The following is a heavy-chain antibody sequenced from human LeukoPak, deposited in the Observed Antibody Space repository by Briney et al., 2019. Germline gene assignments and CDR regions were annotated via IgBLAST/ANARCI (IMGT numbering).Heavy chain of an antibody. D-gene: IGHD5-12*01. V-gene: IGHV3-48*03. Sequence: GGSLRLSCGASGFTFDTYEINWVRQAPGKGLEWVSYISSSGITTNYADSVKGRFTISRDNAKNSLYLQMNSLRAEDTAVYYCARGWWSGYDAKLDYWGQGALVTVSS. CDR1: GFTFDTYE. CDR3: ARGWWSGYDAKLDY. CDR2: ISSSGITT. J-gene: IGHJ4*02.